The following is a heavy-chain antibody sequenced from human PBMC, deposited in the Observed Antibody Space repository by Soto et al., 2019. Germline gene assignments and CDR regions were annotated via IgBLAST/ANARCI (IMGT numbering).Heavy chain of an antibody. CDR1: GGSISSSSYY. V-gene: IGHV4-39*01. CDR3: VTHSITMVRGVINLIFSQPYYYYGMDV. CDR2: IYYSGST. Sequence: PSETLSLTCTVSGGSISSSSYYWGWIRQPPGKGLEWIGSIYYSGSTYYNPSLKSRVTISVDTSKNQFSLKLSSVTAADTAVYYCVTHSITMVRGVINLIFSQPYYYYGMDVWGQGTTVTVSS. D-gene: IGHD3-10*01. J-gene: IGHJ6*02.